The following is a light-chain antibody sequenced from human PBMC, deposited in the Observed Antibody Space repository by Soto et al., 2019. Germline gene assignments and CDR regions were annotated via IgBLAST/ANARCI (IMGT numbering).Light chain of an antibody. J-gene: IGKJ3*01. CDR3: HQRSNWPLT. Sequence: EIVLTQSPATLSLSPGERATLSCRASQSVGSHLDWYQQKPGQAPRLLFYDASNRATGIPARFSGSGSGTDFTLTISSLEPADFAVYYCHQRSNWPLTFGPGTKVNIK. CDR2: DAS. CDR1: QSVGSH. V-gene: IGKV3-11*01.